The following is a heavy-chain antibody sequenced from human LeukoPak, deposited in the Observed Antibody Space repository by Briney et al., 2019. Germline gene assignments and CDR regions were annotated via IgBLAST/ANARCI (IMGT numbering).Heavy chain of an antibody. D-gene: IGHD6-19*01. CDR2: ISNSGST. CDR3: ARAQAVAGDY. V-gene: IGHV4-31*03. CDR1: GGSINSGGYY. J-gene: IGHJ4*02. Sequence: SETLSLTCTVSGGSINSGGYYWSWIRQHPGKGLEWIGYISNSGSTYYHPSLRGRLSISVDTSKNQFSLRLSSVTAADTAVYYCARAQAVAGDYWGQGTLVTVSS.